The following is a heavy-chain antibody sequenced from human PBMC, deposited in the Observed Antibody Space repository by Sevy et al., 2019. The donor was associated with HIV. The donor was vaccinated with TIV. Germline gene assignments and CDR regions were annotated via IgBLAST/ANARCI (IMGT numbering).Heavy chain of an antibody. D-gene: IGHD3-22*01. Sequence: GGSLRLSCAVSGFTFNNAWMNWVRQAPGTGLQWVGLIKSKIDGETTDYAAPVKCRVTISRDDSKNTLYLQMNSLKIEDTAVYYCATAPGYFDSAPFDYWGPGTLVTVSS. CDR2: IKSKIDGETT. CDR1: GFTFNNAW. J-gene: IGHJ4*02. V-gene: IGHV3-15*01. CDR3: ATAPGYFDSAPFDY.